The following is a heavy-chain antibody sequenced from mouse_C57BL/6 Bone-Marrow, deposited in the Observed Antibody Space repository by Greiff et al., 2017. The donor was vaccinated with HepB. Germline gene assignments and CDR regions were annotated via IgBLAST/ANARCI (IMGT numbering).Heavy chain of an antibody. CDR2: IDPSDSYT. D-gene: IGHD1-1*01. J-gene: IGHJ2*01. Sequence: QVQLQQPGAELVKPGASVKLSCKASGYTFTSYWMQWVKQRPGQGLEWIGEIDPSDSYTNYNQKFKGKATLTVDTSSSTAYMQFSSLTSEDSAVYYCARRLPYGGDDWGQGTTLTVSS. V-gene: IGHV1-50*01. CDR3: ARRLPYGGDD. CDR1: GYTFTSYW.